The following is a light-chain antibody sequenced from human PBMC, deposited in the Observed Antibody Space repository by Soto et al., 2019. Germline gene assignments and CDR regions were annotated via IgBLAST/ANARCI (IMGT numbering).Light chain of an antibody. CDR3: AAWDDSLSGPDV. J-gene: IGLJ1*01. CDR2: RNN. V-gene: IGLV1-47*01. CDR1: SSNIGSNY. Sequence: QSVLTQPPSASGTPGQRVTISCSGSSSNIGSNYVYWYQQLPGTAPKLLIYRNNQRPSGVPDRFSGSKSGTSASLAISGLRSEDEADYYCAAWDDSLSGPDVFGTGPKLTVL.